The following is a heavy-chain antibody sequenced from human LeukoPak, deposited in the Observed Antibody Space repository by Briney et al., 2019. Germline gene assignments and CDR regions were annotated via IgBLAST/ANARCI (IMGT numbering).Heavy chain of an antibody. V-gene: IGHV4-34*01. Sequence: SETLSLTCAVYGGSFSGYYWSWIRQPPGKGLEWLGEINHSGSTNYNPSLKSRVTISVDTSKNQFSLKLSSVTAADTAVYYCARVRSGHTMIVVATGMYFDYWGQGTLVTVSS. CDR1: GGSFSGYY. CDR3: ARVRSGHTMIVVATGMYFDY. CDR2: INHSGST. J-gene: IGHJ4*02. D-gene: IGHD3-22*01.